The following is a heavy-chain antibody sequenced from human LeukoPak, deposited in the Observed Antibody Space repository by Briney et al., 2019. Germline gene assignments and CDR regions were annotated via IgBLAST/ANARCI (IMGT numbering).Heavy chain of an antibody. Sequence: SETLSLTCTVSGGSITSSLYYWAWIRQTPGEGLEWIGTIQCSGSTYYNPSLRSRVTISADTSMNQFSLRLNSVTAADTAVYYCARHGPRLRSFDSLLYFDTWGQGTPGTVSS. V-gene: IGHV4-39*01. J-gene: IGHJ4*02. CDR2: IQCSGST. CDR3: ARHGPRLRSFDSLLYFDT. D-gene: IGHD3-9*01. CDR1: GGSITSSLYY.